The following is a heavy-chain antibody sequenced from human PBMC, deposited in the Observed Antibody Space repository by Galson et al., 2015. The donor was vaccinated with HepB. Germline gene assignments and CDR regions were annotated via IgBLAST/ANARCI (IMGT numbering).Heavy chain of an antibody. D-gene: IGHD5-18*01. CDR2: ISYDGSNK. Sequence: SLRLSCAASGFTFSSYAMHWVRQAPGKGLEWVAVISYDGSNKYYADSVKGRFTISRDNSKNTLYLQMNSLRAEDTAVYYCARGGKVYSYYYYYYYGMDVWGQGTTVTVSS. CDR1: GFTFSSYA. J-gene: IGHJ6*02. V-gene: IGHV3-30-3*01. CDR3: ARGGKVYSYYYYYYYGMDV.